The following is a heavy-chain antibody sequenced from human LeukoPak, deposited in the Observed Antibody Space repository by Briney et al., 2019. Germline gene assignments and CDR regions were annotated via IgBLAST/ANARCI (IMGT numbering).Heavy chain of an antibody. CDR3: AKEYCGGGRCNDDFFDY. Sequence: GGSLRLSCAPSGFTFSSYGMHWARQAPGKGLEWVAVISYDENTKYYADSVKGRFTISRDNSKNTLYLQMNSLRAEDTAVYYCAKEYCGGGRCNDDFFDYWGQETLVTVSS. D-gene: IGHD2-15*01. J-gene: IGHJ4*02. V-gene: IGHV3-30*18. CDR2: ISYDENTK. CDR1: GFTFSSYG.